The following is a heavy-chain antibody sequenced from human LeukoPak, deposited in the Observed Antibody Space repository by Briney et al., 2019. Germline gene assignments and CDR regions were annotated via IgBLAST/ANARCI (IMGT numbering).Heavy chain of an antibody. V-gene: IGHV3-7*01. CDR3: ARRKLTYYYGMDV. D-gene: IGHD1-7*01. Sequence: GGSLRLSCAASGFTFSNHWMSWVRQAPGKGLEWVANINQDGSEKYYVDSVKGRFTVSRDNAKNSLDLQMNTLRSEDTAVYYCARRKLTYYYGMDVWGQGTTVTVSS. J-gene: IGHJ6*02. CDR1: GFTFSNHW. CDR2: INQDGSEK.